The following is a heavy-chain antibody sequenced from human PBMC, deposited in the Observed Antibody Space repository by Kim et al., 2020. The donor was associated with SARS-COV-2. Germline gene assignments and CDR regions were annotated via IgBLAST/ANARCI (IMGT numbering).Heavy chain of an antibody. CDR2: ITVSSTHI. CDR1: GFTFNTYT. D-gene: IGHD3-10*01. V-gene: IGHV3-21*01. CDR3: ARGWIGQVGDY. J-gene: IGHJ4*02. Sequence: GGSLRLSCAASGFTFNTYTMDWVRQAPGKGLEWVSSITVSSTHIYYADSVKGRFTISRDNARNSVYLQMNSLRVDDTAVYYCARGWIGQVGDYWGQGTRVTVSS.